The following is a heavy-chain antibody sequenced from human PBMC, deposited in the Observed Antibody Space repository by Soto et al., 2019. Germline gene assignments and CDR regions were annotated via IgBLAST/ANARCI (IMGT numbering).Heavy chain of an antibody. V-gene: IGHV5-51*01. J-gene: IGHJ3*02. Sequence: GESLKISCKGSGYSFTSYWIGWVRQMPGKGLEWMGIIYPGDSDTRYSPSFQGQVTISADKSISTAYLQWSSLKASDTAMYYCARAPHYYDSSCYAFDIWGQGTMVTVSS. D-gene: IGHD3-22*01. CDR2: IYPGDSDT. CDR3: ARAPHYYDSSCYAFDI. CDR1: GYSFTSYW.